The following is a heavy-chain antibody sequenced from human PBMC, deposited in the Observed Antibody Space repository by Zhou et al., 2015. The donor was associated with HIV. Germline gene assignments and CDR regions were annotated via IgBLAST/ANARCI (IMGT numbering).Heavy chain of an antibody. CDR1: GFMFKNYA. Sequence: QVQLVESGGGVVQPGRSLRLSCAASGFMFKNYAMHWVRQAPGKGLECVSVISYDGSNQYYADSVKGRFTISRDNSKNTLYLQMNSLRAEDTAVYYCAKAAQGYDFWSGYSTYGMDVWGQGTTVTVSS. CDR3: AKAAQGYDFWSGYSTYGMDV. J-gene: IGHJ6*02. D-gene: IGHD3-3*01. CDR2: ISYDGSNQ. V-gene: IGHV3-30*18.